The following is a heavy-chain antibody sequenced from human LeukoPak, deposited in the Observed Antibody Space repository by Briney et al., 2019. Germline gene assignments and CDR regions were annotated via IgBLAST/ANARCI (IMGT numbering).Heavy chain of an antibody. D-gene: IGHD2-2*01. CDR3: ARVFGSRGGFDY. Sequence: ASVKVSCKASGYSFVGYGITWVRQAPGQGLEWMGWFNPENGNTNYAQKVQGRVTMTADTSTSTSYMELSSLRSEDTAVYYCARVFGSRGGFDYWGQGTLVTVSS. CDR2: FNPENGNT. V-gene: IGHV1-18*01. CDR1: GYSFVGYG. J-gene: IGHJ4*02.